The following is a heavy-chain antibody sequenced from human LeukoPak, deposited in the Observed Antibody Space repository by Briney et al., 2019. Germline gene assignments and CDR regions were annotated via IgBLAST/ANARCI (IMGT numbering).Heavy chain of an antibody. J-gene: IGHJ4*02. Sequence: PGGSLRLSCAASGFTVSSNYMSWVRQAPGKGLEWVSVIYSGGSTFYADSVKGRFTISRDNSKSTLYLQMNSLRAEDTAVYYCARGGVEMATIYSDYWGQGTLVTVSS. CDR3: ARGGVEMATIYSDY. CDR2: IYSGGST. CDR1: GFTVSSNY. V-gene: IGHV3-66*01. D-gene: IGHD5-24*01.